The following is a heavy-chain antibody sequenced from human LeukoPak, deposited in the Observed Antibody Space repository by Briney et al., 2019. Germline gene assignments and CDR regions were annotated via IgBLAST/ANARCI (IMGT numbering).Heavy chain of an antibody. CDR1: GFTFSSYS. V-gene: IGHV3-21*01. CDR2: ISSSSSYI. D-gene: IGHD3-16*02. J-gene: IGHJ4*02. CDR3: ARGLNRSWGSYRPYFDY. Sequence: GGSLRLSCAASGFTFSSYSMNWVRQAPGKGLEWVSSISSSSSYIYYADSVKGRFTISRDNAKNSLYLQMNSLRAEDTAVYYRARGLNRSWGSYRPYFDYWGQGTLVTVSS.